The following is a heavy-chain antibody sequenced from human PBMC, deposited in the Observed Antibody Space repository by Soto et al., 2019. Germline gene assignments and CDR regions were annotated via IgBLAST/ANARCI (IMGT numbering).Heavy chain of an antibody. V-gene: IGHV3-53*01. J-gene: IGHJ4*02. CDR2: IYSGGYT. Sequence: EVQLVESGGGLIQPGGSLRLSCAVSGFTVSNNYMSWVRQAPGKGLEGVSVIYSGGYTAYGDSVKGRFTISRDNSKNKLYLKWNARGAADTAGCYWGPAGGGGGYWGQGTLVTVSS. D-gene: IGHD3-16*01. CDR1: GFTVSNNY. CDR3: GPAGGGGGY.